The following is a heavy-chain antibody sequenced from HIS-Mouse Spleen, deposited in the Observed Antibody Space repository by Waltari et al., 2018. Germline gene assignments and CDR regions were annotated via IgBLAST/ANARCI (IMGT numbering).Heavy chain of an antibody. CDR2: INHSGRT. Sequence: QVQLQQWGAGLLKPSETLSLTCAVYGGSFSGYYWSWIRQPPGKGLEWIGEINHSGRTNYNPSLKSRVTVSVDTSKNQFSRKLSSVTAADTAVYYCARGGVVVTHYGMDVWGQGTTVTVSS. CDR3: ARGGVVVTHYGMDV. V-gene: IGHV4-34*01. D-gene: IGHD2-21*02. CDR1: GGSFSGYY. J-gene: IGHJ6*02.